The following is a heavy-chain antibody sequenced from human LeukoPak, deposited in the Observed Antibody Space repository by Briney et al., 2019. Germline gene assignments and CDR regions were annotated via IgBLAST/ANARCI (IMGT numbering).Heavy chain of an antibody. J-gene: IGHJ4*02. CDR1: GFTFSSYS. Sequence: GGSLRLSCAASGFTFSSYSMNWVRQAPGKGLEWVSSISSSSSYIYYADSVKGRLTISRDNAKNSLYLQMNSLRAEDTAVYYCATPPRVDTAMVDYWGQGTLVTVSS. CDR2: ISSSSSYI. D-gene: IGHD5-18*01. CDR3: ATPPRVDTAMVDY. V-gene: IGHV3-21*01.